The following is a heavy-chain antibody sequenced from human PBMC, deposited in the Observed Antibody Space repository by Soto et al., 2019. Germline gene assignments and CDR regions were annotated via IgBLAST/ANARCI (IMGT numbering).Heavy chain of an antibody. CDR2: IYATGTT. V-gene: IGHV4-4*07. CDR1: GGSISSYY. CDR3: VRDGTKTLRDWFDP. Sequence: SETLSLTCTVSGGSISSYYWSWIRQPPGKGLEWIGRIYATGTTDYNPSLKSRVMMSVDTSKKQFSLKLRSVTAADTAVYYCVRDGTKTLRDWFDPWGQGISVTVSS. J-gene: IGHJ5*02. D-gene: IGHD1-1*01.